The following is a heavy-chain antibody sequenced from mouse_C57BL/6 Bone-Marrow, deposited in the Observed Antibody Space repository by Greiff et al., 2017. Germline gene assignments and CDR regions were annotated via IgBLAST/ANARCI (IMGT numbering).Heavy chain of an antibody. CDR2: IDPSDSYT. CDR3: ARSDYGYDGDY. Sequence: QVQLQQPGAELVKPGASVKLSCKASGYTFTSYWMQWVKQRPGQGLEWIGEIDPSDSYTNYNQKFKGKATFTVDTSSSTAYMQLSSLTSEDSAVYYCARSDYGYDGDYWGQGTTLTVSS. V-gene: IGHV1-50*01. J-gene: IGHJ2*01. CDR1: GYTFTSYW. D-gene: IGHD2-2*01.